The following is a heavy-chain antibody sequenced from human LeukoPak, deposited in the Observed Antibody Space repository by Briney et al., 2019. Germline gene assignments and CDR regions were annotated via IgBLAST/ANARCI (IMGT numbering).Heavy chain of an antibody. V-gene: IGHV3-23*01. CDR2: ISGSGGST. Sequence: GGSLRLSCAASGFTFSNAWMSWVRQAPGKGLEWVSLISGSGGSTYYADSVKGRFTISRDNSKNTLYLQMNSLRADDTAVYHCARGQGLWGQGTLVTVSS. CDR3: ARGQGL. CDR1: GFTFSNAW. J-gene: IGHJ4*02.